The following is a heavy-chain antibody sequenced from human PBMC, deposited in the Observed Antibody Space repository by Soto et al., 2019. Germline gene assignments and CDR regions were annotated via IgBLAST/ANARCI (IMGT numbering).Heavy chain of an antibody. CDR2: IYYSGST. Sequence: QVQLQESGPGLVKPSQTLSLTCTVSGGSISSGGYYWSWIRQHPGKGLEWIGYIYYSGSTYYNPSLKSRVTISVDTSKNQFSLKLSSVTAADTAVYYCAREEYYYDSSGYYLDAFDIWGQGTMVTVSS. D-gene: IGHD3-22*01. V-gene: IGHV4-31*03. J-gene: IGHJ3*02. CDR3: AREEYYYDSSGYYLDAFDI. CDR1: GGSISSGGYY.